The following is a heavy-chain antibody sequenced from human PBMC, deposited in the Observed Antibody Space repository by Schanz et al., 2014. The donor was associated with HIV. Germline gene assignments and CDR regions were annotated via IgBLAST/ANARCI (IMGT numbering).Heavy chain of an antibody. D-gene: IGHD1-26*01. CDR3: AKDIGRDVGYGLDV. J-gene: IGHJ6*02. V-gene: IGHV3-9*01. Sequence: VQLVESGGGVVQPGRSLRLSCAGSGLTFSNFAMHWVRQAPGKGLEWVSGISWNSGSIGYADSVKGRFTISRDNAKNSLHLQMNSLRAEDTALYYCAKDIGRDVGYGLDVWGQGTTVTVSS. CDR1: GLTFSNFA. CDR2: ISWNSGSI.